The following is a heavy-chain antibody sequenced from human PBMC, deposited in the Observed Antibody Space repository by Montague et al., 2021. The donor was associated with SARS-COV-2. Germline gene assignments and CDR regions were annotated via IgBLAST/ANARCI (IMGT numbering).Heavy chain of an antibody. D-gene: IGHD3-10*01. CDR3: ASSYYYGSGTYVYNYYMDV. V-gene: IGHV4-39*01. CDR1: GGSVSSSPYY. J-gene: IGHJ6*03. CDR2: IAYSGRT. Sequence: SETLSLTCTVSGGSVSSSPYYWGWIRQPPGRGLEWVGSIAYSGRTYFSPSLKSRLTISVASSENPFSLRLSSVTAADTAVYYCASSYYYGSGTYVYNYYMDVWGKGTTVTVSS.